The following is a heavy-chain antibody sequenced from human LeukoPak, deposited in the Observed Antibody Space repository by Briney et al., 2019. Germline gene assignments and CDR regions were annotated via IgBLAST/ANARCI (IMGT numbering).Heavy chain of an antibody. CDR1: GGSISSGGYS. D-gene: IGHD6-13*01. J-gene: IGHJ6*03. CDR3: ARVGYSSSRDYYYYMDV. CDR2: IYHSGST. Sequence: SQTLSLTYAVSGGSISSGGYSWSWIRQPPGKGLEWIGYIYHSGSTYYNPSLKSRVTISVDTSKNQFSLKLSSVTAVDTAVYYCARVGYSSSRDYYYYMDVWGKGTTVTVSS. V-gene: IGHV4-30-2*01.